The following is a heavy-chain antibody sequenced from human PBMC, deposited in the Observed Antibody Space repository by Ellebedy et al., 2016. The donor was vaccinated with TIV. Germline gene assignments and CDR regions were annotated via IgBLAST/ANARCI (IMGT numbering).Heavy chain of an antibody. V-gene: IGHV3-74*01. CDR3: ARDKSGSQYYVDY. CDR2: INSDGSST. D-gene: IGHD1-26*01. J-gene: IGHJ4*02. Sequence: GGSLRLXXAASGFTFSSYWMHWVRQAPGKGLVWVSRINSDGSSTSYADSVKGRFTISRDNAKNTLYLQMNSLRAEDTAVYYCARDKSGSQYYVDYWGQGTLVTVSS. CDR1: GFTFSSYW.